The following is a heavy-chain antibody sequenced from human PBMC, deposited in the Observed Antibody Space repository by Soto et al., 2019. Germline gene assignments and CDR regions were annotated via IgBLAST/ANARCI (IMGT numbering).Heavy chain of an antibody. CDR2: INWNSGDI. CDR1: GFTFDDFA. J-gene: IGHJ2*01. CDR3: VKDIGASGAYWYFDL. Sequence: EMQLVESGGGLVQPGRSLRLSCAASGFTFDDFAMHWVRQAPGKGLEWVSGINWNSGDIDYADSVRGRFTISRDNAKNALYLQMNSLRAEDAAFYYGVKDIGASGAYWYFDLWGRGTLVTVSS. D-gene: IGHD2-8*02. V-gene: IGHV3-9*01.